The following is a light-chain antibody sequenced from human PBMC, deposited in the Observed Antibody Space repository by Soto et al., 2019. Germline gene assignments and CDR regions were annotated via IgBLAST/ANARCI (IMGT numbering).Light chain of an antibody. CDR3: QTWGSGIQVV. J-gene: IGLJ2*01. Sequence: QLVLTQSPSASASLGASVKLTCTLSSGHSTYDIAWHQQQPEKGPRFLMKLNSDGRHTKGDGIPDRFSGSSSGAERYLSISSLQSEDEADYYCQTWGSGIQVVFGGWTKLTVL. V-gene: IGLV4-69*01. CDR2: LNSDGRH. CDR1: SGHSTYD.